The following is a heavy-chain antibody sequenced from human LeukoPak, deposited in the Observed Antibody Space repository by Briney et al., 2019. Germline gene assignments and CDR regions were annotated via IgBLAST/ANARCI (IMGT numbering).Heavy chain of an antibody. D-gene: IGHD3-22*01. Sequence: GGSLRLSCAASGFTFSSYWMSWVRQAPGKGLEWVANIKQDGSEKYYVDSVKGRFTISRDNAKNSLYLRMNSLRAEDTAVYYCARWTPDYYDSSGYFDYWGQGTLVTVSS. V-gene: IGHV3-7*01. CDR1: GFTFSSYW. CDR3: ARWTPDYYDSSGYFDY. J-gene: IGHJ4*02. CDR2: IKQDGSEK.